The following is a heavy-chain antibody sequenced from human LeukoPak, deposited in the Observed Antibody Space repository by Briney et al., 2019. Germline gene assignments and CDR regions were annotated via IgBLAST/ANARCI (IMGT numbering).Heavy chain of an antibody. CDR2: IYHSGST. J-gene: IGHJ3*02. V-gene: IGHV4-30-2*01. CDR1: GGSISSGGYS. CDR3: ASARFVAFDI. Sequence: PSETLSLTCAVSGGSISSGGYSWSWIRQPPGKGLEWIGYIYHSGSTYYNPSLKSRVTISVDRSKNQFSLNLSSVTAADTAVYYCASARFVAFDIWGQGTMVTVSS.